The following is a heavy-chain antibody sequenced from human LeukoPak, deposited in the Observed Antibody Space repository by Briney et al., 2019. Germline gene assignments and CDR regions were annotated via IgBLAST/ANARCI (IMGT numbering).Heavy chain of an antibody. V-gene: IGHV4-34*01. CDR2: IYYSGST. D-gene: IGHD3-22*01. CDR1: GGSFSGYY. CDR3: ARSRTQNYYDSSGYYPFDY. J-gene: IGHJ4*02. Sequence: SETLSLTCAVYGGSFSGYYWGWIRQPPGKGLEWIGSIYYSGSTYYNPSLKSRVTISVDTSKNQFSLKLSSVTAADTAVYYCARSRTQNYYDSSGYYPFDYWGQGTLVTVSS.